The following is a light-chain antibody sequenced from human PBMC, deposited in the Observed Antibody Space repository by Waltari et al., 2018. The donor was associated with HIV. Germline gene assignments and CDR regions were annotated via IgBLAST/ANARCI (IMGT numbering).Light chain of an antibody. CDR2: DVN. V-gene: IGLV2-11*01. Sequence: QSALTQPHQVSGSPGQSLTISCTGTSSYVDTFVSWYQQHPGKAPKVIIYDVNKRPSGVPDRFSGSKSGNTAFLTISGLQAEDEAEYHCCSHAGNFIFAFGSGTKVTVL. CDR3: CSHAGNFIFA. CDR1: SSYVDTF. J-gene: IGLJ1*01.